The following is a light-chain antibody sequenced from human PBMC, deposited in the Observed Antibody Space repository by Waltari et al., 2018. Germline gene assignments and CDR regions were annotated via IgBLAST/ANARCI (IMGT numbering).Light chain of an antibody. Sequence: IQMTQSPSALSASVGDRITISCRASQNIHSNLAWYQQKPGKAPKVLIYAASTFESGIPSRFSGSGSGTDFTLIISSLQPEDSATYFCQHYYDDPFTFGPGTKLEIK. J-gene: IGKJ3*01. CDR1: QNIHSN. V-gene: IGKV1D-13*01. CDR2: AAS. CDR3: QHYYDDPFT.